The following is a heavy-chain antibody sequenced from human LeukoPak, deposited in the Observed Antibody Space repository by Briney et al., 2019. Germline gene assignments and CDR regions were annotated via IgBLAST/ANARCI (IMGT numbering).Heavy chain of an antibody. J-gene: IGHJ4*02. Sequence: ASVKVSCKASGYTFTSYGISWVRQAPGQGLEWMGWISAYNGSTNYAQKLQGRVTMTTDTSTSTAYMELRSLRSDDTAVYYCARALGATTTDYYFDYWGQGTLVTVSS. CDR3: ARALGATTTDYYFDY. V-gene: IGHV1-18*01. D-gene: IGHD1-26*01. CDR2: ISAYNGST. CDR1: GYTFTSYG.